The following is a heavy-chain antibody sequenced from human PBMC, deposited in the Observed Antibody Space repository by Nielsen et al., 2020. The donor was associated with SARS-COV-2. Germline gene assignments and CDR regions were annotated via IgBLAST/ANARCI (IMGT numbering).Heavy chain of an antibody. D-gene: IGHD2-2*01. CDR3: ARHQRHEGKYHFDY. J-gene: IGHJ4*02. CDR2: IYYSGST. CDR1: GGSFSGYY. V-gene: IGHV4-34*01. Sequence: SETLSLTCAVYGGSFSGYYWSWIRQHPGKGLEWIGYIYYSGSTYYNPSLKSRVTISVDTSKNQFSLKLSSVTAADTAVYYCARHQRHEGKYHFDYWGQGTLVTVSS.